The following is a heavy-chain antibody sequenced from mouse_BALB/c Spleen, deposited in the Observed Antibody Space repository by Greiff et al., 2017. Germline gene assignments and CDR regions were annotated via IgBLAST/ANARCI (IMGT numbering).Heavy chain of an antibody. CDR3: ARFGGNYGFFAY. CDR1: GYTFTDYV. D-gene: IGHD2-1*01. CDR2: IYPGSGST. J-gene: IGHJ3*01. Sequence: VKLQESGPELVKPGASVKMSCKASGYTFTDYVISWVKQRTGQGLEWIGEIYPGSGSTYYNEKFKGKATLTADKSSNTAYMQLSSLTSEDSAVYFCARFGGNYGFFAYWGQGTLVTVSA. V-gene: IGHV1-77*01.